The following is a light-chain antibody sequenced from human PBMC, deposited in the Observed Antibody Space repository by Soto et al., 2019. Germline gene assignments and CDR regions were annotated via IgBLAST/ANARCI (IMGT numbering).Light chain of an antibody. CDR3: QHYNSYSEA. CDR1: QTISSW. Sequence: DIQMTQSPSTLSASVVDTFTLTLRASQTISSWLAWYQQKPGKAPKLLIYKASTLKSGVPSRFSGSGSGTEFTLTISSLQPDDFATYYCQHYNSYSEAFGQGTKVDIK. CDR2: KAS. V-gene: IGKV1-5*03. J-gene: IGKJ1*01.